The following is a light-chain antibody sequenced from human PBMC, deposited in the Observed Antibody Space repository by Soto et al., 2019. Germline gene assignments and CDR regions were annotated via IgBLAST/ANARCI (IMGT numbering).Light chain of an antibody. J-gene: IGLJ1*01. CDR2: DVT. V-gene: IGLV2-14*03. Sequence: QSALTQPASVSGSPGQSITISCTGTSSDVGGYSYVSWYQQHPGKVPKLMIYDVTNRPSGVSNRFSGSKSGNTASLTITGLQAEDEADYFCSSYTSGTNFVFGTGTKVTVL. CDR3: SSYTSGTNFV. CDR1: SSDVGGYSY.